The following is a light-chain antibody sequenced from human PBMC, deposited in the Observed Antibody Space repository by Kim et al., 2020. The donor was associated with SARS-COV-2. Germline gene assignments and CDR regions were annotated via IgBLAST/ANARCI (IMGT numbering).Light chain of an antibody. CDR2: DVS. CDR1: NSDIGGYPY. Sequence: GQSITISCTGTNSDIGGYPYVSWYQQHPGKAPKLMIYDVSNRPSGVSNRFSGSKSGNTASLTISGLQAEDEADYYCTSYTSAISLLFGGGTQLTVL. J-gene: IGLJ3*02. CDR3: TSYTSAISLL. V-gene: IGLV2-14*03.